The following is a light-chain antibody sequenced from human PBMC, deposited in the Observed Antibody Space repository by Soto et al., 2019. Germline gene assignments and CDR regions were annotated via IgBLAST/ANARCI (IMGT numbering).Light chain of an antibody. CDR3: SSSTGSSTYVV. V-gene: IGLV2-14*01. CDR1: SSDVGGYNY. CDR2: DVN. J-gene: IGLJ2*01. Sequence: QSALTQPASVSGSPGQSITISCTGTSSDVGGYNYVSCYQQHPGKAPNLMIYDVNNRPSGVSNRFSGSKSGNTASLTISGLQAEDEADYYCSSSTGSSTYVVFGGGTKLTVL.